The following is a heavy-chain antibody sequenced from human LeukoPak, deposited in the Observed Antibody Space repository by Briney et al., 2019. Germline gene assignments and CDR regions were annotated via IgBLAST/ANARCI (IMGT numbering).Heavy chain of an antibody. CDR3: ARGPAPYYFDY. Sequence: SETLTLTCTVSGGSISSYYWSWIRQPPGKGLEWIGYIYYSGSTNYNPSLKSRVTISVDTSKNQFSLKLSSVTAADTAVYYCARGPAPYYFDYWGQGTLVTVSS. J-gene: IGHJ4*02. CDR1: GGSISSYY. CDR2: IYYSGST. V-gene: IGHV4-59*01.